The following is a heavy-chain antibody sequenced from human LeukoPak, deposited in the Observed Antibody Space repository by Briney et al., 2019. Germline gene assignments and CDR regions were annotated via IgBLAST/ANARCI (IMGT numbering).Heavy chain of an antibody. V-gene: IGHV3-53*01. Sequence: PGGSLRLSCAASGFTVSTNYMSWVRQAPGKGLEWVSVIYTGGSTYYADSVKGRFTLSGDNSKNTLYLQMKSLRAEDTAVYYCASHYDYGGSLDYWGQGTLVTVSS. CDR2: IYTGGST. J-gene: IGHJ4*02. D-gene: IGHD4-23*01. CDR3: ASHYDYGGSLDY. CDR1: GFTVSTNY.